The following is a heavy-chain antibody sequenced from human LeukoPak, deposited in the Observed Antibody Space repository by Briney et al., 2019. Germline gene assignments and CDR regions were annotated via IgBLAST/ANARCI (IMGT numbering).Heavy chain of an antibody. J-gene: IGHJ6*02. V-gene: IGHV4-39*01. D-gene: IGHD3-22*01. Sequence: SETLSLTCTVSGGSISSSSYYWGWIRQPRGKGLEWIGSIYYSGSTYYNPSLKSRVTISVDTSKNQFSLKLSSVTAADTAVYYCAITSSGSQYYYGMDVWGQGTTVTVSS. CDR2: IYYSGST. CDR3: AITSSGSQYYYGMDV. CDR1: GGSISSSSYY.